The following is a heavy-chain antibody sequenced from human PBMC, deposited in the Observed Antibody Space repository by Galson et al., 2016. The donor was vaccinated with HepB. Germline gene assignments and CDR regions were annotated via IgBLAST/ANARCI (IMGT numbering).Heavy chain of an antibody. V-gene: IGHV4-39*01. Sequence: SETLSLTCTVSGGSISGSNYYWGWIRQAPGKGLEWIGRMYYGGSTSYNPSLKSRVTISVDTSKNQFSLKLSSVTAADTAVYYCASLYDPSGYYPNYFDYWGQGALVTVSS. CDR3: ASLYDPSGYYPNYFDY. CDR1: GGSISGSNYY. J-gene: IGHJ4*02. CDR2: MYYGGST. D-gene: IGHD3-22*01.